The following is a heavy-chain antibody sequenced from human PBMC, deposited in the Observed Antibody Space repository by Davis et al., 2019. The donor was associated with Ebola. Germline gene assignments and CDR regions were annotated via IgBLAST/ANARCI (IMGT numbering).Heavy chain of an antibody. CDR3: ARDGYFGVVPRYYYYGMDV. CDR1: GYTFTSYG. CDR2: ISAYNGNT. V-gene: IGHV1-18*04. J-gene: IGHJ6*02. D-gene: IGHD3-3*01. Sequence: AASVKVSCKASGYTFTSYGISWVRQAPGQGLEWMGWISAYNGNTNYAQKLQGRVTMTTDTSTSTAYMELRSLRSDDTAVYYCARDGYFGVVPRYYYYGMDVWGQGTTVTVSS.